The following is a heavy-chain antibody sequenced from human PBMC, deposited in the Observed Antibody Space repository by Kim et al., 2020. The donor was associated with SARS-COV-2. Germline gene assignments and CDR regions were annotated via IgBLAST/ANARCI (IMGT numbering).Heavy chain of an antibody. V-gene: IGHV4-38-2*02. CDR3: ARGLDRIQLWWAYAFDI. D-gene: IGHD5-18*01. CDR2: IYHSGST. Sequence: SETLSLTCTVSGYSISSGYYWGWIRQPPGKGLEWIGSIYHSGSTYYNPSLKSRVTISVDTSKNQFSLKLSSVTAADTAVYYCARGLDRIQLWWAYAFDI. CDR1: GYSISSGYY. J-gene: IGHJ3*02.